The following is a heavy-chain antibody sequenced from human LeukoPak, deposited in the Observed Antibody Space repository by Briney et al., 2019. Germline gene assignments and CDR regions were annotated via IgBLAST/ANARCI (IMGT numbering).Heavy chain of an antibody. J-gene: IGHJ4*02. V-gene: IGHV3-23*01. D-gene: IGHD3-22*01. CDR2: ISGSGGST. Sequence: GGSLRLSCAASGFTFSSYAMSWVRQAPGKGLEWVSTISGSGGSTYYADSVKGRFTISRDNSKNTLYLQMNSLRVEDTAVYYWAKAARGGYYDSSGYSLDYWGQGTLVTVSS. CDR3: AKAARGGYYDSSGYSLDY. CDR1: GFTFSSYA.